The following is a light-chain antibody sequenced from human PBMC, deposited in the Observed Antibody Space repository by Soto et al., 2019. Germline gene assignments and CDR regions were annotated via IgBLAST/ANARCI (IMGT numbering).Light chain of an antibody. CDR2: AAS. J-gene: IGKJ1*01. V-gene: IGKV1-39*01. Sequence: DIQMTQSPSSLSASVGDRVTITCRASQSISSYLNWYQQKPGKAPKLLIYAASSLQSGVPSRFSGSGSGTDFTLTISSLQPDDSASYYCQQYNGYWTFGQGTRVEIK. CDR1: QSISSY. CDR3: QQYNGYWT.